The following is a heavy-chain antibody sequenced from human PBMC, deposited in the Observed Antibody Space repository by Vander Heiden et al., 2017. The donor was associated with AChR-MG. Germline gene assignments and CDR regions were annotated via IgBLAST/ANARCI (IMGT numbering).Heavy chain of an antibody. CDR1: GFNFNKSY. CDR2: ISGSSGMI. D-gene: IGHD3-10*01. V-gene: IGHV3-48*02. Sequence: EVRLVESGGGLVQPGGSLRLSCAVSGFNFNKSYMNWVRQAPGKGLEWVSYISGSSGMIYYADSVKGRFTISRDNAKNSLYLEMNSLRDEDSAIYYCASEDDSGSWPYWGQGTLVTVSS. CDR3: ASEDDSGSWPY. J-gene: IGHJ4*02.